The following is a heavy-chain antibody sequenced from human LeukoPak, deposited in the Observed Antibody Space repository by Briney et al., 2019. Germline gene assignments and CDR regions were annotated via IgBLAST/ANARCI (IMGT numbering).Heavy chain of an antibody. D-gene: IGHD2-21*02. V-gene: IGHV1-69*13. Sequence: SVTVSCKASGGTFSSYAISWVRQAPGQGLEWMGGIIPIFGTVNYAQKFQGRVTITADESTSTAYMELSSLRSEDTAVYYCARSSTYCGGDCYSAKYYFDYWGQGTLVTVSS. CDR2: IIPIFGTV. CDR3: ARSSTYCGGDCYSAKYYFDY. CDR1: GGTFSSYA. J-gene: IGHJ4*02.